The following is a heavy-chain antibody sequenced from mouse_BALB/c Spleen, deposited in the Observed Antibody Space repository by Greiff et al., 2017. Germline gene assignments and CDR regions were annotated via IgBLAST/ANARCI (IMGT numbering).Heavy chain of an antibody. V-gene: IGHV5-6-5*01. CDR2: ISSGGST. D-gene: IGHD2-4*01. Sequence: EVNVVESGGGLVKPGGSLKLSCAASGFTFSSYAMSWVRQTPEKRLEWVASISSGGSTYYPDSVKGRFTISRDNARNILYLQMSSLRSEDTAMYYCARGQGGYDYKFAYWGQGTLVTVSA. CDR1: GFTFSSYA. CDR3: ARGQGGYDYKFAY. J-gene: IGHJ3*01.